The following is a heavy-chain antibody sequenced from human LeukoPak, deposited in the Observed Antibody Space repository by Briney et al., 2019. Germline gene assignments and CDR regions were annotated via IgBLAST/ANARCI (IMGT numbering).Heavy chain of an antibody. CDR1: GFTFSSYS. D-gene: IGHD1-26*01. CDR2: ISSGSSTI. J-gene: IGHJ4*02. V-gene: IGHV3-48*01. CDR3: VDGIVGAPPGDY. Sequence: PGGSLRLSCAASGFTFSSYSMNWVRQAPGKGLEWVSYISSGSSTIYYADSVKGRFTISRDNPKNTLSLQMNSLRPEDTAVYYCVDGIVGAPPGDYWGQGTLVTVSS.